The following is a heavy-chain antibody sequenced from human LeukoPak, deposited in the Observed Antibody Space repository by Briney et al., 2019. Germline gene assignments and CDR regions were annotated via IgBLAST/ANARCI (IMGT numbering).Heavy chain of an antibody. CDR1: GVSISSFY. J-gene: IGHJ3*02. V-gene: IGHV4-59*01. Sequence: SETLSLTCSVSGVSISSFYWSWLRQPPGKGLEWIGYLYYSGSPHYTPSLKRRVDISVDTSKNYVSLKLSSVTAAVPAVYYCAREVAALPSACDIWGQGKMVTVSS. CDR3: AREVAALPSACDI. D-gene: IGHD6-25*01. CDR2: LYYSGSP.